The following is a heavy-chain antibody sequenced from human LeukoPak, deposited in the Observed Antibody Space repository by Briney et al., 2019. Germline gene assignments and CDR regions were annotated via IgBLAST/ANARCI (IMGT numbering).Heavy chain of an antibody. CDR3: ATLWIQLWFFDY. D-gene: IGHD5-18*01. CDR1: GFTFSSYA. CDR2: ISASGGST. Sequence: GGSLRLSCAASGFTFSSYAMSWVRQAPGKGLEWVSGISASGGSTYYADSAKGRFTISRDNSKNTLYLQMNSLRAEDTAVYYCATLWIQLWFFDYWGQGTLVTVSS. V-gene: IGHV3-23*01. J-gene: IGHJ4*02.